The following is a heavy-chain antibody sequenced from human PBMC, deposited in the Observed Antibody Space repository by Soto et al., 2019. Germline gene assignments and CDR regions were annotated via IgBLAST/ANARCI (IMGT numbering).Heavy chain of an antibody. CDR3: VVTTGIT. V-gene: IGHV1-8*01. D-gene: IGHD3-9*01. J-gene: IGHJ1*01. Sequence: QVQLVQSGAEVKKPGASVTVSCKASGYTFTTYDIHWVRQATGQGLEWMGFMNPNGGNTGYAQKFQGRVTMTRNYAISTAYMELTRLRSEDTAVYYCVVTTGITWGQGTLDNVSS. CDR1: GYTFTTYD. CDR2: MNPNGGNT.